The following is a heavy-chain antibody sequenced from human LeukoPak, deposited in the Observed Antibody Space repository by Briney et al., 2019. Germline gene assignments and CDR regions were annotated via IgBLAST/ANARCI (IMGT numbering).Heavy chain of an antibody. J-gene: IGHJ1*01. D-gene: IGHD3-22*01. Sequence: GGSLRLSCAASGFTFSGYTIHWVRQAPGKGLEWVTFISYDGSDKYYADSVKGRFTISRDNSKNTLYLQMNSLRAEDTAVYYCAKDHPRITMIVEHWGQGTLVTVSS. CDR2: ISYDGSDK. CDR1: GFTFSGYT. V-gene: IGHV3-30-3*01. CDR3: AKDHPRITMIVEH.